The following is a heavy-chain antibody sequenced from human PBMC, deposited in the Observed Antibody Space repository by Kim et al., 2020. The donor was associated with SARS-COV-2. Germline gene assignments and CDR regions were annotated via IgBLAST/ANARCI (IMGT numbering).Heavy chain of an antibody. CDR3: ARQTHLTTVTIDY. J-gene: IGHJ4*02. Sequence: GPSFQGHVTISADKSISTAYLQWSSLKASDTAMYYCARQTHLTTVTIDYWGQGTLVTVSS. D-gene: IGHD4-4*01. V-gene: IGHV5-51*01.